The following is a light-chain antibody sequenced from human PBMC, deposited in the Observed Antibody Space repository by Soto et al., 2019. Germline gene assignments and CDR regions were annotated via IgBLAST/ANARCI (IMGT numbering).Light chain of an antibody. CDR3: GTWDSSLSARV. CDR1: SSNIGNNY. CDR2: DNN. V-gene: IGLV1-51*01. J-gene: IGLJ3*02. Sequence: QSLLTQPPSVSAAPGQKVTISCSGSSSNIGNNYVSWYQQLPGTAPKLLIYDNNKRPSGIPDRFSGSKSGTSATLGITGLQTGDEADYYCGTWDSSLSARVFGGETKLTVL.